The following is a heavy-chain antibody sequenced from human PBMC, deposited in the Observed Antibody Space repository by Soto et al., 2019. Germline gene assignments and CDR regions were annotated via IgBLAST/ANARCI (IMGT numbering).Heavy chain of an antibody. CDR3: AREKVGTTFFDN. CDR2: IYPSVSS. V-gene: IGHV4-38-2*02. D-gene: IGHD1-1*01. CDR1: GFAISRGYY. J-gene: IGHJ4*02. Sequence: SETLSLTCSLAGFAISRGYYWSWVRQPPGKGLEWIGSIYPSVSSYHNPSLETRVRLSIDTSKNQFTLNLPSVTAADTALYYCAREKVGTTFFDNWGQGIQVTDSS.